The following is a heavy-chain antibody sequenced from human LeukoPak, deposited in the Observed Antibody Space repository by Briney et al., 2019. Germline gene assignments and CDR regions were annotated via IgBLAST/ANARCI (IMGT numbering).Heavy chain of an antibody. Sequence: GGSLRLSCAASGFTFSSYAMHWVRQAPGKGLEWVAVISYDGSNKYYADSVKGRFTISRDNSKSTLYLQMNSLRAEDTAVYYCARGKGQVVPYGMDVWGQGTTVTVSS. V-gene: IGHV3-30-3*01. CDR1: GFTFSSYA. D-gene: IGHD3-22*01. J-gene: IGHJ6*02. CDR2: ISYDGSNK. CDR3: ARGKGQVVPYGMDV.